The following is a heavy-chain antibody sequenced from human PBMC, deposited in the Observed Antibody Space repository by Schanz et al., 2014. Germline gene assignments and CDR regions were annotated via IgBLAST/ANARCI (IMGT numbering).Heavy chain of an antibody. CDR3: ARPRFDYGEVDY. CDR2: IKQHGNEK. Sequence: VQMVESGGGVVQPGRSLRLSCAASGFTFSSYAMSWVRQAPGKGLEWVANIKQHGNEKYYVDSVKGRFTISRDNAKISLYLQMNSLRVEDTAVYYCARPRFDYGEVDYWGQGTLVTVSS. D-gene: IGHD4-17*01. CDR1: GFTFSSYA. V-gene: IGHV3-7*01. J-gene: IGHJ4*02.